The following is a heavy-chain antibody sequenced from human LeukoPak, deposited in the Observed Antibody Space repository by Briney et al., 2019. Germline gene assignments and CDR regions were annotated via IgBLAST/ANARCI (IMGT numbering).Heavy chain of an antibody. Sequence: GASVKVSCKASGGTFSSYAISWVRQAPGQGLEWMGRIIPILGIANYAQKFQGRVTITADKSTSTAYMELSSLRSEGTAVYYCARDRDTARREELDPWGQGTLVTVSS. CDR2: IIPILGIA. CDR3: ARDRDTARREELDP. CDR1: GGTFSSYA. J-gene: IGHJ5*02. D-gene: IGHD5-18*01. V-gene: IGHV1-69*04.